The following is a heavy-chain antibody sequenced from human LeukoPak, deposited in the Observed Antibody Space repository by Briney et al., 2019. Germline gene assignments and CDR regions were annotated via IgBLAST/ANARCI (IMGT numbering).Heavy chain of an antibody. V-gene: IGHV3-7*05. D-gene: IGHD1-26*01. CDR1: GFTFSSYW. CDR2: INQDGSEK. CDR3: ARNPPKWEGDY. Sequence: PGGSLRLSCAASGFTFSSYWMSWVRQAPGKGLEGVASINQDGSEKYYVDSVKGRFTISRDNAKKSVYLQMNSLRDEDTAVYYCARNPPKWEGDYWGQGTLVTVSS. J-gene: IGHJ4*02.